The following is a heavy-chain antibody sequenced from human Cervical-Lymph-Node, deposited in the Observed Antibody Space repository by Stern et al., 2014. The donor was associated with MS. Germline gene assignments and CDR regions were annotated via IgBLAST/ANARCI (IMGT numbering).Heavy chain of an antibody. CDR3: ARLGSGYDSSYLDF. V-gene: IGHV1-69*01. CDR2: IIPIFGTA. Sequence: VQLVQSGSEAKKPGSSVKVSCKVSGGTFSTYKISWVRQATGQGLEWMGAIIPIFGTADYAQKFQDRVTIIADESTSEVHMELISLRSEDTGVYYCARLGSGYDSSYLDFWGQGTLVTVSS. J-gene: IGHJ4*02. CDR1: GGTFSTYK. D-gene: IGHD5-12*01.